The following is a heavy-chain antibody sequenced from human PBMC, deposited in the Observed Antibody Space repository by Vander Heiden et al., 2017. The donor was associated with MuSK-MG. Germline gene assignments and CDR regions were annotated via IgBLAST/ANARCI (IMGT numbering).Heavy chain of an antibody. J-gene: IGHJ3*02. V-gene: IGHV4-61*02. CDR2: IYASGST. D-gene: IGHD1-1*01. Sequence: QVQLQESGPGLVKPSQTLSLTCTVSGGSIISGSYYWSWIRQPAGKGLEWIGRIYASGSTNYNPSLKSRVTISVDTAKNQFSLNLTSVTAADTAVYYCAREVGTDDERYGFDIWGQGTMVAVSS. CDR1: GGSIISGSYY. CDR3: AREVGTDDERYGFDI.